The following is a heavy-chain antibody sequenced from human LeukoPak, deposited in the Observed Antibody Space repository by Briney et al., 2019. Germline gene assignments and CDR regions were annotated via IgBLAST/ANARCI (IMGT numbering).Heavy chain of an antibody. CDR1: GFTFSRYW. CDR3: ARERSYNWFDP. D-gene: IGHD1-26*01. J-gene: IGHJ5*02. Sequence: GGSLRLSCAASGFTFSRYWMSWVRQAPGKGLEWVANIKKDGSEKYYVDSVKGRFTISRDNAKNSLYLQMNSLRAEDTAVYYCARERSYNWFDPWGQGTLVTVSS. V-gene: IGHV3-7*01. CDR2: IKKDGSEK.